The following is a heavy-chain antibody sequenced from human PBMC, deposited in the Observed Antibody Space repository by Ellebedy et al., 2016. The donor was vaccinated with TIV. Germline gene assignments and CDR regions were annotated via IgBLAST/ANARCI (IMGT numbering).Heavy chain of an antibody. D-gene: IGHD6-25*01. CDR3: ASAPYSSDWRSFGY. CDR2: TRNRANSYTT. Sequence: GESLKIPCAASGFIFSDHYLDWVRQAPGKGLEWVSRTRNRANSYTTEYAASVRGRFTISRDDSESSLYLQMSSLKTEDTAVYYSASAPYSSDWRSFGYWGQGTLVTVSS. J-gene: IGHJ4*02. CDR1: GFIFSDHY. V-gene: IGHV3-72*01.